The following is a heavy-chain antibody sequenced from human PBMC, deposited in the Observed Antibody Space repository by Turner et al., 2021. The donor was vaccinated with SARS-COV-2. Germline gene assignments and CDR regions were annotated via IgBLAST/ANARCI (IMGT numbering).Heavy chain of an antibody. CDR2: VYYRGNT. Sequence: QLQLQESGPGLVKPSETLSLPCSVSGGSLSSSSYYWGWIRQPPGKGPEWIGSVYYRGNTYYNPSLESRVTISVDTSNNQFSLKLNSVTAADTAVYYCARVKSTVTTYYYYYMDVWGKGTTVTVSS. CDR1: GGSLSSSSYY. D-gene: IGHD4-4*01. V-gene: IGHV4-39*01. CDR3: ARVKSTVTTYYYYYMDV. J-gene: IGHJ6*03.